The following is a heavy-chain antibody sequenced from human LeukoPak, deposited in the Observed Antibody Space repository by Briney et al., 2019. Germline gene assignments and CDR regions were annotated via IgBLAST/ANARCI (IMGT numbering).Heavy chain of an antibody. CDR3: ARWRQSGTYYAPPYFDY. Sequence: SETLSLTCTVSGDSISSYYWSWIRQPPGKGLEWIGYIYYSGSPNYNPSLKSRVTITVDTSKNQFSLKLTSVTAADTAVYYCARWRQSGTYYAPPYFDYWGPGTLVSVSS. J-gene: IGHJ4*02. CDR2: IYYSGSP. V-gene: IGHV4-59*08. D-gene: IGHD1-26*01. CDR1: GDSISSYY.